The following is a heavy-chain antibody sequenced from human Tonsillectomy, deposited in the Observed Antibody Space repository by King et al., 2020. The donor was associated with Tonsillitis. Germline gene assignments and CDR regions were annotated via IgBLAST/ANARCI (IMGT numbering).Heavy chain of an antibody. V-gene: IGHV6-1*01. D-gene: IGHD5-24*01. CDR2: TYYRSKCYN. CDR1: GDSVSSNSAA. CDR3: ARNLGDGYSWDGFGI. J-gene: IGHJ3*02. Sequence: VQLQQSGPGLVKPSQTLSLTCAISGDSVSSNSAAWPWSRQSPSRGLEWLGRTYYRSKCYNDYAVSVKSRIIINPDTSKNQFSLQLNSVTPEDTAVYYCARNLGDGYSWDGFGIWGQGTMVTVSS.